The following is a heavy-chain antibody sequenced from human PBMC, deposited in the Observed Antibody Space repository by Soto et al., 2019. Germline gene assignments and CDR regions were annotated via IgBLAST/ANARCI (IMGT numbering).Heavy chain of an antibody. D-gene: IGHD6-13*01. CDR2: ISAFNGNT. J-gene: IGHJ5*02. CDR3: ERGGMYITSRRWFDP. V-gene: IGHV1-18*04. Sequence: ASVKVSCKASNYTFTSYGVHWVRQAPGQGLEWMGWISAFNGNTNYAPKLQDRVTMTTDTSTSTAYMELRSLRPDDTAVYFCERGGMYITSRRWFDPWGQGTLVTVSS. CDR1: NYTFTSYG.